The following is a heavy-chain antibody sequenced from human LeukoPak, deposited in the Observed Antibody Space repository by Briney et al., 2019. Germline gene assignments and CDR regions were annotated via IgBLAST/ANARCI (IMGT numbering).Heavy chain of an antibody. V-gene: IGHV4-38-2*02. CDR2: IYRSGST. J-gene: IGHJ4*02. D-gene: IGHD6-19*01. Sequence: SETLSLTCTVSGYSISSGYYWGWIRQPPGKGLEWIGSIYRSGSTYYNPSLKSRVTISVDMSKNQFSLKLSSVTAADTAVYYCARGRYSSGWYDYWGQGTLVTVSS. CDR3: ARGRYSSGWYDY. CDR1: GYSISSGYY.